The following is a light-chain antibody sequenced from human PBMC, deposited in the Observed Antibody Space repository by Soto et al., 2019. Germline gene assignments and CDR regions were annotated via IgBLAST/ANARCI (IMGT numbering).Light chain of an antibody. Sequence: SYELTQPLSVSVALGQTARITCGGNNIGSKNVHWYQQKPGQAPVLVIYRDSNRPSGIPERFSGSNSGNTATLTISRAQAGDEADYYCQVWDSSTARYVVFGGGTKLTVL. CDR2: RDS. V-gene: IGLV3-9*01. CDR1: NIGSKN. CDR3: QVWDSSTARYVV. J-gene: IGLJ2*01.